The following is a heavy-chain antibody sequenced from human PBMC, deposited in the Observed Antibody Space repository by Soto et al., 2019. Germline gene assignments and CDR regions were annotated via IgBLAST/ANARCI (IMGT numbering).Heavy chain of an antibody. Sequence: QVQLVQSGDEVKKPGASVKVSCKASGYIFVNYGIAWVRQAPGQGLEWMGWISPYTGNTHSATKVQGRLTMTTDTSSSTDYMDLGSLTSDDTAVYYCVMVDNYVTPTPQDVWGQRTTVTVSS. CDR2: ISPYTGNT. J-gene: IGHJ6*02. CDR3: VMVDNYVTPTPQDV. CDR1: GYIFVNYG. D-gene: IGHD3-16*01. V-gene: IGHV1-18*01.